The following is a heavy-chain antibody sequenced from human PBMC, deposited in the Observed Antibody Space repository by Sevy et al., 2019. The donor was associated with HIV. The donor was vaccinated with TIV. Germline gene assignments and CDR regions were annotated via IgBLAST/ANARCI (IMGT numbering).Heavy chain of an antibody. J-gene: IGHJ4*02. Sequence: GGSLRLSCAASGFTFSNAWMSWVRQAPGKGLEWVGRIKSKTEGATRDFAAPVKGRLLISRDDSSNPVYLQMNSLKTEDTAVYYCTAGVGASDFDYWGQGTLVTVSS. V-gene: IGHV3-15*01. CDR1: GFTFSNAW. CDR3: TAGVGASDFDY. D-gene: IGHD1-26*01. CDR2: IKSKTEGATR.